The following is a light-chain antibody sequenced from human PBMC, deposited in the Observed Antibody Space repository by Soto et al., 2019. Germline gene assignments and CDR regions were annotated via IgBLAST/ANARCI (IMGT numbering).Light chain of an antibody. J-gene: IGKJ1*01. CDR3: QQYNNWGT. CDR1: QSVNSN. CDR2: DAS. V-gene: IGKV3-15*01. Sequence: EIVMTQSPATLSVSPGERATLSCRASQSVNSNLAWYQQTPGQVPRLLIYDASTRATGIPARFSGSGSGTEFPRTISSLQSEDFAVYYCQQYNNWGTFGQGTKVEIK.